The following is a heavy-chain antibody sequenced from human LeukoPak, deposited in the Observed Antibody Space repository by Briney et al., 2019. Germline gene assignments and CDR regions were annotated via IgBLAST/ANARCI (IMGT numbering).Heavy chain of an antibody. V-gene: IGHV3-66*01. J-gene: IGHJ2*01. CDR1: GFTFSNYG. CDR3: AREYGGEYWYFDL. Sequence: GGSLRLSCVASGFTFSNYGMNWVRQAPGKGLEWVSVIYSGGSTYYADSVKGRFTISRDNSKNTLYLQMNSLRAEDTAVYYCAREYGGEYWYFDLWGRGTLVTVSS. CDR2: IYSGGST. D-gene: IGHD4-23*01.